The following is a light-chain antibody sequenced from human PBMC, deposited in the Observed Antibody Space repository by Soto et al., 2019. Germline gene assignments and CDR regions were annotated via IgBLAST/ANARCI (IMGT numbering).Light chain of an antibody. J-gene: IGKJ2*01. CDR3: QQYNNWPPYT. V-gene: IGKV3-15*01. CDR1: QSVSSN. Sequence: EIVMTQSPATLSVSPGERATLSCRASQSVSSNLAWYQQKPGQAPRLLIYGASTRATGIPARFSGSGSGTEFTLTISSLPSKDFAVYYCQQYNNWPPYTFGQGTKLEIK. CDR2: GAS.